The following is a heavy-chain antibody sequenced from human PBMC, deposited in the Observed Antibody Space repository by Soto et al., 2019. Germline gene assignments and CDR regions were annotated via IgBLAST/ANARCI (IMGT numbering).Heavy chain of an antibody. CDR2: IYYSGST. CDR1: GGSISSYY. D-gene: IGHD6-13*01. V-gene: IGHV4-59*08. J-gene: IGHJ4*02. CDR3: ARLQAAVPHY. Sequence: SETLSLTCTVSGGSISSYYWSWIRQPPGKGLEWIGYIYYSGSTNYNPSLKSRVTISVDTSKNQFSLKLTSVAAADTAIYFCARLQAAVPHYWGQGILVTVSS.